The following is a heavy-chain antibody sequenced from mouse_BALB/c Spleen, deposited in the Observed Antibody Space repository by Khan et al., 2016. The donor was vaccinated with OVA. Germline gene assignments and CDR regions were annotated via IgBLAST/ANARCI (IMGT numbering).Heavy chain of an antibody. CDR2: IWSDGST. V-gene: IGHV2-6-1*01. CDR1: GFSLTSYG. CDR3: ARQPDSHYYALDY. Sequence: VQLQESGPGLVAPSQSLSITCTISGFSLTSYGIHWVRQPPGKGLEWLVVIWSDGSTTYNSTLKSRLSITKDNSKSQVFLKMNSLQTDDTAMYYCARQPDSHYYALDYWCQGTSVTVSS. J-gene: IGHJ4*01.